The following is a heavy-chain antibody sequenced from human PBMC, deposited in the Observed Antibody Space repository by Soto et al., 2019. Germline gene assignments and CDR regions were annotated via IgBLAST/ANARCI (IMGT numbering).Heavy chain of an antibody. Sequence: RLSCAASGFTVSSNYMSWVRQAPGKGLEWVSVIYSGGSTYYADSVKGRFTISRDNAKNSLYLQMNSLRAEDTAVYYCARDYGGSSFDYWGRGTLVTVSS. CDR2: IYSGGST. V-gene: IGHV3-53*01. J-gene: IGHJ4*02. CDR1: GFTVSSNY. CDR3: ARDYGGSSFDY. D-gene: IGHD6-13*01.